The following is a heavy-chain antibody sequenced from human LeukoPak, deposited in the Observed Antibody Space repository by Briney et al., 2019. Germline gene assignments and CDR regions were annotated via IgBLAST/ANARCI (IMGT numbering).Heavy chain of an antibody. CDR3: ARDLGYYDRLEQFDC. V-gene: IGHV1-2*02. Sequence: GASVKVSCKASGYTFTGYYIHWVRQAPGQGLEWMGWINPNSGGTNSAQQFQGRVTLTRDTSISTAYMELSRLRSDDTAVYYCARDLGYYDRLEQFDCWGQGTLVTVFS. CDR2: INPNSGGT. D-gene: IGHD3-22*01. J-gene: IGHJ4*02. CDR1: GYTFTGYY.